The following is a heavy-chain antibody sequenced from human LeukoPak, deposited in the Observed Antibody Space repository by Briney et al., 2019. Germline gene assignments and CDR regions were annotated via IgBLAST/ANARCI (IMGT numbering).Heavy chain of an antibody. D-gene: IGHD6-13*01. J-gene: IGHJ5*02. Sequence: SETLSLTCVVSGDSISSGGYSWSWIRQTPGKGLEWIAYIHDSGSTYNNPSLKGRLSISIDTSKNQFSLKLNSVSAADTAVYYCARVVAAAGNNWFDPWGQGTLVTVSS. CDR3: ARVVAAAGNNWFDP. V-gene: IGHV4-30-4*07. CDR1: GDSISSGGYS. CDR2: IHDSGST.